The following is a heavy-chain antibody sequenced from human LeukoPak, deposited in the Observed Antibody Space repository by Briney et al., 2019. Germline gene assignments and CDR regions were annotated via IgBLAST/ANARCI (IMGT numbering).Heavy chain of an antibody. V-gene: IGHV3-48*01. J-gene: IGHJ3*02. CDR1: GFTFSSYS. Sequence: GGSLRLSCAASGFTFSSYSMNWVRQAPGKGLEWVSYISSSSSTIYYADSVKGRFTISRDNAKNSLYLQMNSLRAEDTAVYYCARDALVSQDAFDIWGQGTMVTVSS. CDR3: ARDALVSQDAFDI. CDR2: ISSSSSTI.